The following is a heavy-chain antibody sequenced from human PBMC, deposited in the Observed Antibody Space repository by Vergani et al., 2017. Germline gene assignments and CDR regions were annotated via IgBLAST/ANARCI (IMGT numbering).Heavy chain of an antibody. V-gene: IGHV3-23*04. Sequence: EVQLVESGGGLVQPGGSLRLSCAASGFTFSSYAMSWVRQAPGKGLEWVSAISGSGGSTYYADSVKGRFTISRDNSKNTLYLQMNSLRAEDTAVYYCAKDHLTIFGVVRRYYYYMDVWGKGTTVTVSS. D-gene: IGHD3-3*01. J-gene: IGHJ6*03. CDR3: AKDHLTIFGVVRRYYYYMDV. CDR1: GFTFSSYA. CDR2: ISGSGGST.